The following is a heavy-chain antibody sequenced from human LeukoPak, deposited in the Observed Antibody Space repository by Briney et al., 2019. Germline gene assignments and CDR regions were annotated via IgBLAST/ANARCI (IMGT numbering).Heavy chain of an antibody. V-gene: IGHV5-51*01. Sequence: GESLQISSQGSGYIFTNYWIGWVRPMPGKGPEWMGIIYPGNSDTGYSPSFQGQVTISADKSISTAYLQWSSLKASDTAMYYCARYSSSSEGDYWGQGTLVTVSS. CDR3: ARYSSSSEGDY. CDR1: GYIFTNYW. J-gene: IGHJ4*02. D-gene: IGHD6-6*01. CDR2: IYPGNSDT.